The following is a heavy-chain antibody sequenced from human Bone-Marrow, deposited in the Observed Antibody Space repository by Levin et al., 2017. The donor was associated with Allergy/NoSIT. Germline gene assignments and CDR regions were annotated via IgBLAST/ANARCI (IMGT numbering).Heavy chain of an antibody. CDR3: ARRGGVITPPFEF. CDR1: LYTFNPYG. V-gene: IGHV1-18*01. D-gene: IGHD2/OR15-2a*01. CDR2: LLPSPSSP. Sequence: SFPSSLYTFNPYGISWVRQAPGQFLSFLFFLLPSPSSPPSSQKFQGRVTMTTDTSTSTAYMELRSLRSDDTAVYYCARRGGVITPPFEFWGQGTLVTVSS. J-gene: IGHJ4*02.